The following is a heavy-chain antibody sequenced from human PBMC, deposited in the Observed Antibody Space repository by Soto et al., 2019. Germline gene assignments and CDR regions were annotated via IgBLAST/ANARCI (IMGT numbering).Heavy chain of an antibody. J-gene: IGHJ6*01. CDR1: VGSLSSYD. V-gene: IGHV4-59*01. D-gene: IGHD1-7*01. CDR3: AAFELELQPYYFDGMDV. Sequence: KASWTLSLTCTVSVGSLSSYDWSWIRQPPWKGREWVGYSYDSGITNYNPSLKSRVTISVDTSNNQFSLKLSSVTAADTAVYYCAAFELELQPYYFDGMDVWGQGCTVTVPA. CDR2: SYDSGIT.